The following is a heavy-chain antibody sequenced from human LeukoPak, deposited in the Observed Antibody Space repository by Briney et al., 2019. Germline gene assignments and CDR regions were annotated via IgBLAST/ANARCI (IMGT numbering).Heavy chain of an antibody. CDR1: GFTVSSNY. D-gene: IGHD3-3*01. Sequence: PGGSLRLSCAASGFTVSSNYMSWVRQAPGKGLEWVSVIYSGGSTYYADSVKGRFTISGDNSKNTLYLQMNSLRAEDTAVYYCARERQIDFWSGYYDYWGQGTLVTVSS. J-gene: IGHJ4*02. CDR2: IYSGGST. V-gene: IGHV3-53*01. CDR3: ARERQIDFWSGYYDY.